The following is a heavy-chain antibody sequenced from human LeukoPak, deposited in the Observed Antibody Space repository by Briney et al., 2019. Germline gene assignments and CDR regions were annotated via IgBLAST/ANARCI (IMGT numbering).Heavy chain of an antibody. CDR2: MNPNSGNT. J-gene: IGHJ6*02. Sequence: ASVKVSCKASGYTFISYDINWVRRATGQGLEWMGWMNPNSGNTGYAQKFQGRVTMTRNTSISTAYMELSSLRSEDTAVYYCARVRQLLWFGELTYYYGMDVWGQGTTVTVSS. CDR3: ARVRQLLWFGELTYYYGMDV. D-gene: IGHD3-10*01. CDR1: GYTFISYD. V-gene: IGHV1-8*01.